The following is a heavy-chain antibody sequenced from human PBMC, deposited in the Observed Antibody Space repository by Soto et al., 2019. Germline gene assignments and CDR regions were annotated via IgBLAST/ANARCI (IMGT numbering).Heavy chain of an antibody. CDR1: GFTYTDFA. V-gene: IGHV3-30*09. CDR3: ARRAWDSYYAIEV. CDR2: ISYDGSDK. Sequence: VQLVESGGGEVQPGRSLRLSCAASGFTYTDFALHWVRQAPGKGLEWVAIISYDGSDKYYADSVKGRFAISRDNPKNTLYLEMNSLRPEDTAVYFCARRAWDSYYAIEVWGQGTMVTVFS. J-gene: IGHJ6*02. D-gene: IGHD3-22*01.